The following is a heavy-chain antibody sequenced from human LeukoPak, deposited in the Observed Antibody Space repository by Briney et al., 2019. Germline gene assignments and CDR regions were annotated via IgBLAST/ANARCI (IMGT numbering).Heavy chain of an antibody. CDR3: ARADSGFDH. Sequence: GGSLRLSCAASGFTFSSYWMSWVRQAPGKGLEWVSLVYSDGNTHYAASVKGRFTISRDNSKNTLYLQMNSLRVDDTAMYYCARADSGFDHWGQGTLVTVSS. CDR1: GFTFSSYW. V-gene: IGHV3-53*01. CDR2: VYSDGNT. J-gene: IGHJ5*02. D-gene: IGHD5-12*01.